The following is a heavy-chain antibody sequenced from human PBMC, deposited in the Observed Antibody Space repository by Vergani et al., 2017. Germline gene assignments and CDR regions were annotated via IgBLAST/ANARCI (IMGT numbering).Heavy chain of an antibody. CDR2: IYTSGAT. Sequence: QVQLQESGPGLVKPPGTLSLTCAVSGGSISTGGQSWTWLRQSAGKGLEWIGRIYTSGATNYNPSLRSRAIMSVDASKEQFSLKLTSVTAADTAVYYCERDGGEYDKDALDVWGQGTKVTVTS. D-gene: IGHD2-21*01. CDR1: GGSISTGGQS. CDR3: ERDGGEYDKDALDV. V-gene: IGHV4-61*02. J-gene: IGHJ3*01.